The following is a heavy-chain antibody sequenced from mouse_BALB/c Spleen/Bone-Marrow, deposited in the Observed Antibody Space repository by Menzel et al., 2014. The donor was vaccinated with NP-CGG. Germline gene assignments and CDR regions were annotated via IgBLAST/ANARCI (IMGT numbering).Heavy chain of an antibody. D-gene: IGHD4-1*01. J-gene: IGHJ2*01. Sequence: VQLQQSGAELVRPGTSVKVSCKASGYALTNYLIEWVKQRPGQGLEWIGVINPGSGATNYNENFKGKALTADKSSSTPYMQLSSLTSDDSAVYFCARRLTGTLYFDYWGQGTTLTVSS. CDR3: ARRLTGTLYFDY. V-gene: IGHV1-54*03. CDR2: INPGSGAT. CDR1: GYALTNYL.